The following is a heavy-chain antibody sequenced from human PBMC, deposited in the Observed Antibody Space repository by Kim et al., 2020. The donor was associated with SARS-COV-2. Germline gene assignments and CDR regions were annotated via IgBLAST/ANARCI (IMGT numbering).Heavy chain of an antibody. Sequence: GGSLRLSCTASGFTFGAYAKSWFRLVRGMGLERVGFLRSKAHGGTAAYAAPVKGRFTIPRDESKSIAYLQMNSLKTVVTAVDSCTRRFGELYYYHRMAV. CDR3: TRRFGELYYYHRMAV. CDR2: LRSKAHGGTA. J-gene: IGHJ6*01. CDR1: GFTFGAYA. V-gene: IGHV3-49*03. D-gene: IGHD3-10*01.